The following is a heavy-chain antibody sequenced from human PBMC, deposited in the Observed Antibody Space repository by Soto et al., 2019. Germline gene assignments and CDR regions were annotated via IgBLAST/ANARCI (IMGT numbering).Heavy chain of an antibody. D-gene: IGHD6-13*01. CDR3: ANAALEYSYYGMDV. Sequence: EVQLLESGGGWAQPGGSLRLSCAAAGFTFSSYAVSWVRQAPGKGPVWVSAIRGSGDNTYYADSVRGRFTISRDNTKNTVYLQINSLRTEDTAVYYCANAALEYSYYGMDVWGQGTTVSVSS. CDR1: GFTFSSYA. V-gene: IGHV3-23*01. CDR2: IRGSGDNT. J-gene: IGHJ6*02.